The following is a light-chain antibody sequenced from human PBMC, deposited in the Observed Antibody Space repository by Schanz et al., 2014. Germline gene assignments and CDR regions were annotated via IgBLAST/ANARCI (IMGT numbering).Light chain of an antibody. V-gene: IGKV3-20*01. CDR2: GAS. CDR3: HQYGSSGDP. Sequence: EIVMTQSPATLSVSPGERATLSYRASQSVSSNLAWYRQRPGQAPRLLIYGASARPTAIPGRFSGSGSGTAFTLTISRLEPEDFAVYYCHQYGSSGDPFGQGTKLEIK. CDR1: QSVSSN. J-gene: IGKJ2*01.